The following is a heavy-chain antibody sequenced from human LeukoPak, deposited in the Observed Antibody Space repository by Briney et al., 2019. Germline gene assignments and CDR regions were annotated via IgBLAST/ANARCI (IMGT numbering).Heavy chain of an antibody. CDR1: GFTFSSYE. Sequence: GGSLRLSCAASGFTFSSYEMNWVRQAPGKGLEWVSYISSSGSTIYYADSVKGRFTISRDNAKNSLYLQMNSLRAEDTAVYYCARVLGYYDSSGYYYHYYFDYWGQGTLVTVSS. CDR3: ARVLGYYDSSGYYYHYYFDY. CDR2: ISSSGSTI. D-gene: IGHD3-22*01. V-gene: IGHV3-48*03. J-gene: IGHJ4*02.